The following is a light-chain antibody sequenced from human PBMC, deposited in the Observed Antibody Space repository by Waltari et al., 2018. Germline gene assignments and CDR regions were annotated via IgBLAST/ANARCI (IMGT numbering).Light chain of an antibody. CDR2: DAS. Sequence: DIQMTHFPSSLSASVGDRVPITCQAIQDISNYLNWYQQKPGKAPKHLIYDASNLETGVPSRFSGSGSGTDFTFTISSLQPEDIATYYCQQYDNLLFTFGPGTKVDIK. CDR3: QQYDNLLFT. J-gene: IGKJ3*01. CDR1: QDISNY. V-gene: IGKV1-33*01.